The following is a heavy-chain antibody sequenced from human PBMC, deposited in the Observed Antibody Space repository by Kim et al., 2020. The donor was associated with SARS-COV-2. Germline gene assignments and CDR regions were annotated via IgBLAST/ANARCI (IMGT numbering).Heavy chain of an antibody. CDR2: ISAYNGNT. D-gene: IGHD4-17*01. Sequence: ASVKVSCKASGYTFTSYGISWVRQAPGQGLEWMGWISAYNGNTNYAQKLQGRVTMTTDTSTSTAYMELRSLRSDDTAVYYCARDVSPRYGDYPYGMDVWGQGTTVTVSS. V-gene: IGHV1-18*01. J-gene: IGHJ6*02. CDR3: ARDVSPRYGDYPYGMDV. CDR1: GYTFTSYG.